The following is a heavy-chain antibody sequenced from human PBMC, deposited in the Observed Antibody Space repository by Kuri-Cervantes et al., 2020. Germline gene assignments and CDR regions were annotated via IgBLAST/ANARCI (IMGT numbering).Heavy chain of an antibody. D-gene: IGHD6-13*01. CDR1: GSTFSSYA. Sequence: GGSLRLSCAASGSTFSSYAMSWVRQAPGKGLEWVSAISGSGGSTYYADSVKGRFTISRDNSKNTLYLQMSSLRAEDTAVYYCAKAGYSSSWYDYYYYYYMDVWGKGTTVTVSS. V-gene: IGHV3-23*01. J-gene: IGHJ6*03. CDR2: ISGSGGST. CDR3: AKAGYSSSWYDYYYYYYMDV.